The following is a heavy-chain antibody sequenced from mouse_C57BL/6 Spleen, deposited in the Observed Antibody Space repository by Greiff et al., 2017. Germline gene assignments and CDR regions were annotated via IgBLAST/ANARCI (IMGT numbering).Heavy chain of an antibody. CDR1: GYTFTSYW. CDR3: ASLLRGFAY. CDR2: IHPNSGST. J-gene: IGHJ3*01. V-gene: IGHV1-64*01. D-gene: IGHD1-1*01. Sequence: VQLQESGAELVKPGASVKLSCKASGYTFTSYWMHWVKQRPGQGLEWIGMIHPNSGSTNYNEKFKSKATLTVDKSSSTAYMQLSSLTSEDSAVYYCASLLRGFAYWGQGTLVTVSA.